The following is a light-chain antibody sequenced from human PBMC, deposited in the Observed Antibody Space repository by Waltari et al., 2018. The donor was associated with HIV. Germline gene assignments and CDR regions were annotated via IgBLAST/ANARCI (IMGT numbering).Light chain of an antibody. CDR1: NYHY. CDR2: NVS. J-gene: IGLJ3*02. CDR3: CSYAGDDTWV. Sequence: QSALTQPRSVSGSPGQSDTISCSGMNYHYVSWYQHHPGKPPIFLIYNVSQRPPWLPDRFSVAKSANTDLQIISGLQAEDEAYYYCCSYAGDDTWVLGGGTKLTVL. V-gene: IGLV2-11*01.